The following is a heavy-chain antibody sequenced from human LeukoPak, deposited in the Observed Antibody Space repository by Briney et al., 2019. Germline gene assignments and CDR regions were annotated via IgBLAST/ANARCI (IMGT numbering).Heavy chain of an antibody. J-gene: IGHJ4*02. CDR3: ARIAVAGTIYY. CDR1: GGSLNGYY. CDR2: INHSGST. D-gene: IGHD6-19*01. Sequence: SETLSLTCAVYGGSLNGYYWSWIRQPPGKGLEWIGEINHSGSTNYNPSLKSRVTISVDTSKDEFSLKLSSVTAADTAVYYCARIAVAGTIYYWGQGTLVTVSS. V-gene: IGHV4-34*01.